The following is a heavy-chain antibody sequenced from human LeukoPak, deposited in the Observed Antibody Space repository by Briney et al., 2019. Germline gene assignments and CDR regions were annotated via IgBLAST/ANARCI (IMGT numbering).Heavy chain of an antibody. V-gene: IGHV4-59*08. CDR1: GGSTRSYY. D-gene: IGHD2-15*01. Sequence: PSETLSLTCAVSGGSTRSYYWSWIRQPPGKGLEWIGYISDSGSTKYNPSLESRVTISVDTSKNQFSLKLSSVTAADTAVYYCARSGGSCYGGSCYAHWGQGTLVTVSS. CDR3: ARSGGSCYGGSCYAH. J-gene: IGHJ4*02. CDR2: ISDSGST.